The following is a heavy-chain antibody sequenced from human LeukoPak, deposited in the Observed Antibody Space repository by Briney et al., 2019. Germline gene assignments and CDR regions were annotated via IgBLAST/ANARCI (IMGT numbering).Heavy chain of an antibody. J-gene: IGHJ3*02. CDR1: GFTFSRYG. CDR2: IQTDGSTK. D-gene: IGHD4-23*01. CDR3: ARDDGGNFNDAFDI. V-gene: IGHV3-30*02. Sequence: GGSLRLSCVSSGFTFSRYGIHWVRQDPGKGLEWVSFIQTDGSTKYYSDSVKGRFTISRDNPKNTVYLQMNSLSTEDTAVYYCARDDGGNFNDAFDIWGQGTVVAVSS.